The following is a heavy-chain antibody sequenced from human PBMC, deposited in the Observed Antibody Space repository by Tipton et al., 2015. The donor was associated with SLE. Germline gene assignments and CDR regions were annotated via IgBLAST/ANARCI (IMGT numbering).Heavy chain of an antibody. CDR1: GGSFSGYY. V-gene: IGHV4-34*01. CDR2: VYYSGTT. Sequence: TLSLTCAVYGGSFSGYYWGWIRQPPGKGLEWIGSVYYSGTTYYNPSLKSRVTISVDTSKNQFSLRLSSVTAADTAVYYCARVQPPLIAALGTDYWGQGTLVIVSS. J-gene: IGHJ4*02. CDR3: ARVQPPLIAALGTDY. D-gene: IGHD6-25*01.